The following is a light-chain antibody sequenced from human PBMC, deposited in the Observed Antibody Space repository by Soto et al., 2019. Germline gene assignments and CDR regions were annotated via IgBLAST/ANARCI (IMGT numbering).Light chain of an antibody. CDR3: HSYDSSLSGVV. CDR1: TSNIGAGYD. V-gene: IGLV1-40*01. J-gene: IGLJ2*01. CDR2: GNN. Sequence: QSVLTQPPSVSGAPGQRVTISCTGSTSNIGAGYDVHWYQQLPGTAPKLLIYGNNNRPSGVSDRFSGSKSGTSASLAITGLQTEDEADYYCHSYDSSLSGVVFGGRTKLT.